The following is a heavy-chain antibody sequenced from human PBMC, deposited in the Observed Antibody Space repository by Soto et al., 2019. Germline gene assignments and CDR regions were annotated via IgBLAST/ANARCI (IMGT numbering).Heavy chain of an antibody. D-gene: IGHD1-26*01. CDR1: GYFITSGDYY. CDR3: ARVSSRELLFGIDY. Sequence: QVQLQESGTGLVKPSQTLSLTCTVSGYFITSGDYYWSWIRQPPGKGLEWIGNIYYSGSTYYNPSLKSRATTSQDTSKNKFSLKLSSVTAADTAMYYCARVSSRELLFGIDYWGQGTLVTVSS. J-gene: IGHJ4*02. CDR2: IYYSGST. V-gene: IGHV4-30-4*01.